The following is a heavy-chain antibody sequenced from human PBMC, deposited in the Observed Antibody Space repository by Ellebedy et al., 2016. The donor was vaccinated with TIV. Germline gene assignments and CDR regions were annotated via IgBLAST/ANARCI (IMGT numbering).Heavy chain of an antibody. Sequence: MPSETLSLTCTVSGASIRDYYWTWIRQPPGKGLEWIAYTHYSGNNNYNPSLKSRVTISVDTSKSQFSLKVNSVTAADTAVYFCARVVPATGDAFDIWGQGTMVTVS. CDR2: THYSGNN. CDR1: GASIRDYY. J-gene: IGHJ3*02. CDR3: ARVVPATGDAFDI. D-gene: IGHD2-15*01. V-gene: IGHV4-59*01.